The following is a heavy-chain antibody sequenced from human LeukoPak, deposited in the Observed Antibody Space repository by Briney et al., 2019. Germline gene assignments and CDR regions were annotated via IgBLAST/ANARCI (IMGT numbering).Heavy chain of an antibody. V-gene: IGHV4-59*12. CDR1: GGSISSYY. J-gene: IGHJ5*02. CDR2: IYYSGST. Sequence: SETLSLTCTVSGGSISSYYWSWIRQPPGKGLEWIGYIYYSGSTNYNPSLKSRVTISVDTSKNQFSLKLSSVTAADTAVYYCARRRIAVAGTPRPIWFDPWGQGTLVTVSS. CDR3: ARRRIAVAGTPRPIWFDP. D-gene: IGHD6-19*01.